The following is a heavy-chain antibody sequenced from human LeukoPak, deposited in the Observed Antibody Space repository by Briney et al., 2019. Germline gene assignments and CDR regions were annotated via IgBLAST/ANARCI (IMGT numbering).Heavy chain of an antibody. CDR1: GYTFTGYY. CDR3: ARDRDSRGWYPLDY. CDR2: INPNSGGT. Sequence: ASVKVSCKASGYTFTGYYMHWVRQAPGQGLEWMGWINPNSGGTNYAQKFQGRVTMTRDTSISTAYMELSRLRSDDTAVYYCARDRDSRGWYPLDYWGQGTLVTVSS. D-gene: IGHD6-19*01. J-gene: IGHJ4*02. V-gene: IGHV1-2*02.